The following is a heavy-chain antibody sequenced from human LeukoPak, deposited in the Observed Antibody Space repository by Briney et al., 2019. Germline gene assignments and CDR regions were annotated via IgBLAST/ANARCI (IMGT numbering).Heavy chain of an antibody. CDR1: GFTFSSYA. V-gene: IGHV3-23*01. J-gene: IGHJ4*02. CDR3: AKQGTERELLVSVIFFFDY. D-gene: IGHD1-26*01. Sequence: GGSLRLSCAASGFTFSSYAMSWVRQAPGKGLEWVSAISGSGGSTYYADSVKGRFTISRGNSKNTLYLQMNSLRAEDTAVYYCAKQGTERELLVSVIFFFDYWGQGTLVTVSS. CDR2: ISGSGGST.